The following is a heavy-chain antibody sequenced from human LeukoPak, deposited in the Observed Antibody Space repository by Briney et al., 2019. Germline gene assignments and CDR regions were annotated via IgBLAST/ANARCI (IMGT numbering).Heavy chain of an antibody. Sequence: SGTLCLTFTVSVGSISRSSAYCGWTRQPPGKGLGWIGSIYYSQNTYYNPSLQSRVTISADTSKNPFSLTLGSVSATDTAVYYCVSPRGFSYGYFDYWGQGTLVTVSS. V-gene: IGHV4-39*01. CDR3: VSPRGFSYGYFDY. D-gene: IGHD5-18*01. J-gene: IGHJ4*02. CDR1: VGSISRSSAY. CDR2: IYYSQNT.